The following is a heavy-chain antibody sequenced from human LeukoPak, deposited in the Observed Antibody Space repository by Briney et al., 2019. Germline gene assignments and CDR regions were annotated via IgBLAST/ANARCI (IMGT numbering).Heavy chain of an antibody. CDR3: AKGAGGGYSYGPVDY. CDR2: ISGSGGST. D-gene: IGHD5-18*01. Sequence: PGKSLRLSCAASGFTFSNYAVSWVRQAPGKGLEWVSAISGSGGSTYYADSVKGRFTISRDNSKNTLYLQMNSLRAEDTAVYYCAKGAGGGYSYGPVDYWGQGTLVTVSS. CDR1: GFTFSNYA. J-gene: IGHJ4*02. V-gene: IGHV3-23*01.